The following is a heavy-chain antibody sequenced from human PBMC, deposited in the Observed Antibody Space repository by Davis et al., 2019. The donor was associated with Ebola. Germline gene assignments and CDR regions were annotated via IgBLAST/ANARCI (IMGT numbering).Heavy chain of an antibody. CDR1: GFTFSSYG. Sequence: LSLTCAASGFTFSSYGMHWVRQAPGKGLEWVAVISYDGSNKYYADSVKGRFTISRDNSKNTLYLQMNSLRAEDTAVYYCAKYTSMTTEYDYWGQGTLVTVSS. J-gene: IGHJ4*02. D-gene: IGHD4-11*01. CDR3: AKYTSMTTEYDY. V-gene: IGHV3-30*18. CDR2: ISYDGSNK.